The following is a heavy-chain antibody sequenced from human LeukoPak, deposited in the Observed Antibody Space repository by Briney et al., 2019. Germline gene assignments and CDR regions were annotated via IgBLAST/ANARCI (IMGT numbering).Heavy chain of an antibody. Sequence: GGSLRLSCAASGFTFSSYGMHWVRQAPGKGQEWVAVIWCDGSNKYYADSVKGRFTISRDNSKNTLYLQMNSLRAEDTAVYYCARDPTNSGWHEKYFDYWGQGTLVTVSS. D-gene: IGHD5-24*01. CDR3: ARDPTNSGWHEKYFDY. V-gene: IGHV3-33*01. CDR1: GFTFSSYG. J-gene: IGHJ4*02. CDR2: IWCDGSNK.